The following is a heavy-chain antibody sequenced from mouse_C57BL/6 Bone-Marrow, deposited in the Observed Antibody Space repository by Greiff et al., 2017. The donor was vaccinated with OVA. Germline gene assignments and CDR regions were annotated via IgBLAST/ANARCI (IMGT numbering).Heavy chain of an antibody. CDR1: GYTFTSYW. J-gene: IGHJ1*03. V-gene: IGHV1-53*01. CDR2: INPSNGGT. CDR3: AIKDGSSPYWYFDV. D-gene: IGHD1-1*01. Sequence: VQLQQPGTELVKPGASVKLSCKASGYTFTSYWMHWVKQRPGQGLEWIGNINPSNGGTNYNEKFKSKATLTVDKSSSTAYMQLSSLTSEDSAVYYCAIKDGSSPYWYFDVWGTGTTVTVSS.